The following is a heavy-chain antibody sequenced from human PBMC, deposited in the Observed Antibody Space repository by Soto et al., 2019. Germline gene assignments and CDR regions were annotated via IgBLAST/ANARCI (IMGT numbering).Heavy chain of an antibody. CDR3: AREAAVGYLNCFDP. J-gene: IGHJ5*02. V-gene: IGHV3-48*02. Sequence: EVQLVESGGGLVQPGGSLRLSCAASGFTFSSYSMNWVRQAPGKGLEWVSYISSSSSTIYYADSVKGRFTISRDNAKNSLYLQMSSLRDEDTAVYYCAREAAVGYLNCFDPWGQGTVVTVSS. D-gene: IGHD6-13*01. CDR1: GFTFSSYS. CDR2: ISSSSSTI.